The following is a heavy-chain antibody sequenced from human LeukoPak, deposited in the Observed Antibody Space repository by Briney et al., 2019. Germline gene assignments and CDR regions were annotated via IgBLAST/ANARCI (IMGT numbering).Heavy chain of an antibody. CDR3: ARVRSTEYYDFWGNWFDP. V-gene: IGHV1-69*05. D-gene: IGHD3-3*01. Sequence: PEASVKVSCKASGGTFSSYAISWVRQAPGQGLEWKGGIIPIFGTANYAQKLQGRVTMTTDTSTSTAYMELRSLRSDDTAVYYCARVRSTEYYDFWGNWFDPWGQGTLVTVSS. J-gene: IGHJ5*02. CDR1: GGTFSSYA. CDR2: IIPIFGTA.